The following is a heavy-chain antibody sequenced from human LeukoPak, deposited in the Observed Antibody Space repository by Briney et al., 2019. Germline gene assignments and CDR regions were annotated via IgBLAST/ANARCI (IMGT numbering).Heavy chain of an antibody. CDR3: ARGLGGQLVRDY. V-gene: IGHV1-8*01. CDR2: MNPNSGNT. Sequence: ASVKVSCKASGYTFTSYDINWVRQATGQGLEWMGWMNPNSGNTGYAQKFQGRVTTARNTSISTAYMELSSLRSEDTAVYYCARGLGGQLVRDYWGQGTLVTVSS. CDR1: GYTFTSYD. J-gene: IGHJ4*02. D-gene: IGHD6-6*01.